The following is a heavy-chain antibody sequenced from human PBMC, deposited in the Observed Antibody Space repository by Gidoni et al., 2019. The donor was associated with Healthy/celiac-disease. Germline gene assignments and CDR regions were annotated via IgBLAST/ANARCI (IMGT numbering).Heavy chain of an antibody. CDR2: IYPGDSDT. D-gene: IGHD3-22*01. J-gene: IGHJ5*02. CDR3: ARQSWLDYYDSSGWFDP. CDR1: GYSFTSYW. V-gene: IGHV5-51*01. Sequence: EVQLVQYGAEVKKPGESLKTSCKGSGYSFTSYWIGWVRQMPGKGLELMGIIYPGDSDTIYSPSFQGQVPISADKSISTAYLQWSSLKASDTAMYYCARQSWLDYYDSSGWFDPWGQGTLVTVSS.